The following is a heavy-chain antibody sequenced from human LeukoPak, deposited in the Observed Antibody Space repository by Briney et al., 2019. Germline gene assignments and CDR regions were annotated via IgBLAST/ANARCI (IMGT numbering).Heavy chain of an antibody. CDR2: IYTSGST. Sequence: SETLSLTCTVSGGSISSGSYYWRWIRQPAGTGLEWIGRIYTSGSTNYNPSLKSRVTISVDTSKNQFSLKLSSVTAADTAVYYCARDRDYGDYVEAFDIWGQGTMVTVSS. V-gene: IGHV4-61*02. J-gene: IGHJ3*02. CDR3: ARDRDYGDYVEAFDI. D-gene: IGHD4-17*01. CDR1: GGSISSGSYY.